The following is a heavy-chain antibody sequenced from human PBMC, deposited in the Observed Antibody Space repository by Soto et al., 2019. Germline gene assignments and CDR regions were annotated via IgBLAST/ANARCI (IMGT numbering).Heavy chain of an antibody. CDR1: GFSLSTSGLG. CDR2: IYWNDDD. CDR3: THMIRGVIWN. Sequence: QITLKESGPTLVKPTQTLTLTCNFSGFSLSTSGLGVSWIRQPPGKALEWLALIYWNDDDRYSPSLNNRLSVRNDTSTYQVVLTLTNLHRADTATYFCTHMIRGVIWNWGQVTLVTVS. D-gene: IGHD3-10*01. V-gene: IGHV2-5*01. J-gene: IGHJ1*01.